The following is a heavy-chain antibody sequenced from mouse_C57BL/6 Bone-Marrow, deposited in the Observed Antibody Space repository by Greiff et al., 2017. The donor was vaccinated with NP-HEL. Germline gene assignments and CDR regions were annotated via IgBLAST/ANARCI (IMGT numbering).Heavy chain of an antibody. V-gene: IGHV1-80*01. CDR1: GYEFSNYW. Sequence: VQLQQSGAELVKPGASVKISCKASGYEFSNYWMNWVKQRPGKGLEWIGQIYPGDGDTNYNGKFKDKATLTADKSSSTAYLHLSRLASEDSAVYFCARGAYWGQGTLVTVSA. J-gene: IGHJ3*01. CDR2: IYPGDGDT. CDR3: ARGAY.